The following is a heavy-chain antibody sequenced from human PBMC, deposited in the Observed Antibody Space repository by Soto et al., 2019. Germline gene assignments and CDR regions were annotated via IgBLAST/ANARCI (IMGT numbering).Heavy chain of an antibody. CDR1: GYTSTRYT. CDR3: ARGIATGQLDP. V-gene: IGHV1-3*01. D-gene: IGHD2-15*01. CDR2: INPDNGNT. J-gene: IGHJ5*02. Sequence: ASVKVSCKASGYTSTRYTMNWVRQAPGQRLEWMGWINPDNGNTKSSQKFQDRVIITRDTSASTAYMDLSSLRSEDTAVYYCARGIATGQLDPWGQGTLVTVSS.